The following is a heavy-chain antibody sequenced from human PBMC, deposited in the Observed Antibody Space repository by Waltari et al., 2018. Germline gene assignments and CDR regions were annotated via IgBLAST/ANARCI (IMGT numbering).Heavy chain of an antibody. CDR3: ANINRAVLGAYNY. D-gene: IGHD2-21*01. V-gene: IGHV4-4*02. Sequence: QVHLEESGPRLVKPSGTLSLTCAVSGVSISSSNWWTWVRQPPGKGLEYIGEVFYSGKTKYNPSLKKRVTISVDKSRNNFSLQLTSVTAADTAVYFCANINRAVLGAYNYWGQGILVSVSS. CDR2: VFYSGKT. J-gene: IGHJ4*02. CDR1: GVSISSSNW.